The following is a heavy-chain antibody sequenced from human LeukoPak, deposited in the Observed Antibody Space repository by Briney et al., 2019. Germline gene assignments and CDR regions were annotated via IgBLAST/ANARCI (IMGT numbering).Heavy chain of an antibody. CDR3: ARESSGNYYNPLGYMDV. CDR2: IFTSGIT. CDR1: GGSISIYY. Sequence: SETLSLTCTVSGGSISIYYWNWIRQPAGNGLEGMGRIFTSGITNYDPSLKSRITMSVDTSKNQFSLNLSSVTAADTAVYYCARESSGNYYNPLGYMDVWGKGTTVTVSS. J-gene: IGHJ6*03. V-gene: IGHV4-4*07. D-gene: IGHD3-10*01.